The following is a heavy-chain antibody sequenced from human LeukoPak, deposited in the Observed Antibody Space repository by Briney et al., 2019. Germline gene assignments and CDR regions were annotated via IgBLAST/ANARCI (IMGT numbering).Heavy chain of an antibody. CDR2: INKDGSEK. Sequence: GESLRLSCIGSGMNNYWMTWVRQAPGKGLQSLANINKDGSEKYYLDSVKGRITISRDNMKNSVFLEINSLRAEDTGMYYCATDLNWVSHWGQGTLATVSS. CDR3: ATDLNWVSH. J-gene: IGHJ4*02. D-gene: IGHD3-16*01. V-gene: IGHV3-7*01. CDR1: GMNNYW.